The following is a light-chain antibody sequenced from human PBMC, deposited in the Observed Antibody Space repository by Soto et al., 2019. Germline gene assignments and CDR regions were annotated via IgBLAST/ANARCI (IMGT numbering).Light chain of an antibody. CDR2: DNT. J-gene: IGLJ3*02. CDR1: SSNIGKNY. Sequence: QSVLTQPPSVAAPPGQSVTISCSGRSSNIGKNYVSWYQQLPGTAPKLLIYDNTDRPSWIPDRFSASKSGTSATLVITGLQAGDEADYYCGTWDSSLRGGVFGGGTKLTVL. V-gene: IGLV1-51*01. CDR3: GTWDSSLRGGV.